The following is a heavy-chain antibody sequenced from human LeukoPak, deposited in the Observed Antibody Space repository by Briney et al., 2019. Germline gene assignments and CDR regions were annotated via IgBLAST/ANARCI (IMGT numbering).Heavy chain of an antibody. Sequence: GGSLRLSCAASGFTFSSYAMHWVRQAPGKGLEWVAVISYDGSNKYYADSVKGRFTISRDNAKNSLYLQMNSLRAEDTAVYYCARDHSIVVVPAAIAEYYFDYWGQGTLVTVSS. J-gene: IGHJ4*02. CDR2: ISYDGSNK. V-gene: IGHV3-30-3*01. D-gene: IGHD2-2*01. CDR3: ARDHSIVVVPAAIAEYYFDY. CDR1: GFTFSSYA.